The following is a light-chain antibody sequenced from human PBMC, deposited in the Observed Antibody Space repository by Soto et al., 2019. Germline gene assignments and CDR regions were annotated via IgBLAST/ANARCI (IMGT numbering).Light chain of an antibody. V-gene: IGKV3-20*01. Sequence: ETLMTQSPANLSLSPGETATLSCRARQSISNNLAWYQQKLGQAPRLLIYGASSRATGIPDRFSGSGSGTDFTLTISRLEPEDFAVYYCQQYGSSPQTFGQGTKVDIK. CDR2: GAS. CDR3: QQYGSSPQT. CDR1: QSISNN. J-gene: IGKJ1*01.